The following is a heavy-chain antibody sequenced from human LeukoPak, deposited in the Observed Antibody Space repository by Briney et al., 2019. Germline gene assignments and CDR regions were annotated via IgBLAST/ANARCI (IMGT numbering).Heavy chain of an antibody. J-gene: IGHJ4*02. D-gene: IGHD3-3*01. CDR1: GGTFRSYT. CDR2: IISILRIA. CDR3: ASQLSIGVVISYDY. Sequence: AASVNVSCKASGGTFRSYTIRWVRQPPCQGLEWMGSIISILRIANYAQKFQGRVTITADKSTSTAYMELSSLRSEDTAVYYCASQLSIGVVISYDYWGQGTLVTVSS. V-gene: IGHV1-69*02.